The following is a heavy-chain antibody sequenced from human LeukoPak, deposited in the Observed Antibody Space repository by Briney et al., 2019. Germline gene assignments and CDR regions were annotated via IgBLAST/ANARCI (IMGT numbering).Heavy chain of an antibody. J-gene: IGHJ5*02. V-gene: IGHV3-74*01. CDR3: AVGDSGYDYPNWFDP. CDR2: INSDGSST. CDR1: GFTFSSYW. D-gene: IGHD5-12*01. Sequence: GGSLRLSCAASGFTFSSYWMHWVRQAPGKGLVWVSRINSDGSSTSYADSVKGRFTISRDNAKNSLYLQMNSLRAEDTAVYYCAVGDSGYDYPNWFDPWGQGTLVTVSS.